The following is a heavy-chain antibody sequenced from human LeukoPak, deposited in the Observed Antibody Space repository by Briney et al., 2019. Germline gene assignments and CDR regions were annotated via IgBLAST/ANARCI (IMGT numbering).Heavy chain of an antibody. CDR1: GFTFSTYS. CDR3: ARDYRSQIDY. Sequence: GGSLRLSCAASGFTFSTYSMNWVRQAPGKGPEWVSYISSTGGTIHYADSVKGRFTISRDNAKNSLYLQMNSLRAEDTAVYYCARDYRSQIDYWGQGTLVTVSS. D-gene: IGHD6-13*01. J-gene: IGHJ4*02. V-gene: IGHV3-48*04. CDR2: ISSTGGTI.